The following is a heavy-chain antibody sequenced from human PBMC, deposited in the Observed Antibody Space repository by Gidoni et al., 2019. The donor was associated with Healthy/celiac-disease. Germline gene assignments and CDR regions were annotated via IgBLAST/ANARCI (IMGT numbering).Heavy chain of an antibody. CDR3: ARQYGPGWYFDL. V-gene: IGHV5-51*01. CDR2: IDPGDSDT. CDR1: GYRFTSYW. D-gene: IGHD4-17*01. Sequence: EVHLVQSGAAVKKPGESRQISCKGSGYRFTSYWIGWGRQMPGKGLEWMGIIDPGDSDTRYSPSFQGQVTISADKSISTAYLQWSSLKASDTAMYYCARQYGPGWYFDLWGRGTLVTVSS. J-gene: IGHJ2*01.